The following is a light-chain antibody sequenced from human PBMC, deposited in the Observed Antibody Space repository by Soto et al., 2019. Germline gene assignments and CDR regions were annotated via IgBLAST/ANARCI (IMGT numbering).Light chain of an antibody. CDR3: QQYNDWPRT. V-gene: IGKV3-15*01. CDR2: DTS. J-gene: IGKJ5*01. CDR1: QSIINK. Sequence: EIVMTQSPATLSVSPGEIATLSFSASQSIINKLAWYQHKPGQAPRLLIYDTSTRVAGIPARFTGSGSGTDFTLTIISLQSEDFAFYYCQQYNDWPRTFGQGTRLEI.